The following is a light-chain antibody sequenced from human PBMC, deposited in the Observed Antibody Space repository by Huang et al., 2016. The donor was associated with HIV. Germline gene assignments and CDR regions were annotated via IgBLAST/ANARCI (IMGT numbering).Light chain of an antibody. CDR1: QSISNY. CDR3: QQSLTTPIT. Sequence: DIQMTQSPSSLSASVGDRVTITCRASQSISNYLNWYQQKPGRAPKLLIYAASSLQGGVPSRFSGSGSGTDFTLTISSLQPEDFATFYCQQSLTTPITFGQGTRLEMK. J-gene: IGKJ5*01. V-gene: IGKV1-39*01. CDR2: AAS.